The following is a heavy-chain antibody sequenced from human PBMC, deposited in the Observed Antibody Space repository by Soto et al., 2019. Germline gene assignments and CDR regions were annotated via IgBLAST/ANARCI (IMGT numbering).Heavy chain of an antibody. CDR1: GDTFTSYA. V-gene: IGHV1-3*01. Sequence: ASVKVSCEACGDTFTSYAMHWVRQAPGQRLEWMGWINAGNGNTKYSQKFQGRLTITRDTSASTAYMELSSLRSEDTAVYYCARNLMDYDILTGYYMACYFDYWGQGTLVTVSS. CDR3: ARNLMDYDILTGYYMACYFDY. D-gene: IGHD3-9*01. CDR2: INAGNGNT. J-gene: IGHJ4*01.